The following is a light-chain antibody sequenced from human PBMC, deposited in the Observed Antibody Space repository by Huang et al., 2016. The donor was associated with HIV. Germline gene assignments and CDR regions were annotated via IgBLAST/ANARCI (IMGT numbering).Light chain of an antibody. CDR1: QSVSSN. Sequence: EIVMTQSPATLSVSPGDRATLSCRASQSVSSNVAWYQQKPGQAPRLLIYGASTSATSIPMRFSGSGSGREFTLTISNLQSEDFAVYYCQQYNNWPRTFGQGTKVEIK. CDR2: GAS. J-gene: IGKJ1*01. CDR3: QQYNNWPRT. V-gene: IGKV3-15*01.